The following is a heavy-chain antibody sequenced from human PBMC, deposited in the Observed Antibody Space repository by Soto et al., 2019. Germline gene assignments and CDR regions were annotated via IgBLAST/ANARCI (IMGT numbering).Heavy chain of an antibody. D-gene: IGHD2-15*01. Sequence: QVQLVESGGGVVQPGRSLRLSCAASGFTFSSYGMHWVRQAPGKGLEWVAVIWYDGSNKYYADSVKGRFTISRDNSKNTXXLXMXXLRAEDTAVYYCAREEGGRYCSGGSCPYYYYGMDVWGQGTTVTVSS. V-gene: IGHV3-33*01. CDR2: IWYDGSNK. CDR3: AREEGGRYCSGGSCPYYYYGMDV. J-gene: IGHJ6*02. CDR1: GFTFSSYG.